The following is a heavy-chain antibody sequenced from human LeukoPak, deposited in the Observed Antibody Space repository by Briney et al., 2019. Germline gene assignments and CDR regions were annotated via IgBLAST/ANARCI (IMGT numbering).Heavy chain of an antibody. CDR3: AGYGGNSF. J-gene: IGHJ4*02. V-gene: IGHV3-30*14. CDR2: LSYDGTNK. D-gene: IGHD4-23*01. CDR1: GFTFSSYA. Sequence: GGSLRLSCAASGFTFSSYAMHRVRQAPGKGLEWVAVLSYDGTNKYYADSVKDRFTISRDNSKNTVYLQMNSLRAEDTAMYYCAGYGGNSFWGQGTLVTVSS.